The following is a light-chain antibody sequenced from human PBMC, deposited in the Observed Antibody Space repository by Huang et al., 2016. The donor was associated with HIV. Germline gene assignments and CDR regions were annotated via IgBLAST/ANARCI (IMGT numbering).Light chain of an antibody. CDR1: QSVGSN. CDR2: GAS. CDR3: QQYNNWPGT. Sequence: EIVMTQSPATLSVSPGERATLSCRASQSVGSNVAWYQQKPGQAPRLRIYGASTRATGIPARFSGSGSGTEFTLIISSLQSEDFAVYYCQQYNNWPGTFGQGTKVEIK. V-gene: IGKV3-15*01. J-gene: IGKJ1*01.